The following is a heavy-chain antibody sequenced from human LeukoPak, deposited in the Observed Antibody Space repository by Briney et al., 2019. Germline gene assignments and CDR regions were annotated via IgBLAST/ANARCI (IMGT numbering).Heavy chain of an antibody. V-gene: IGHV3-21*06. CDR3: ARRGYHDSSGYDY. D-gene: IGHD3-22*01. Sequence: GGSLRLSCAASGFTFSNYSMNWVRQAPGKGLEWVSSISGRSADIYYADSVKGRFTISRDNAKNSVFLQMNNLRVEDTAIYYCARRGYHDSSGYDYWGQGTPVTVSS. CDR1: GFTFSNYS. J-gene: IGHJ4*02. CDR2: ISGRSADI.